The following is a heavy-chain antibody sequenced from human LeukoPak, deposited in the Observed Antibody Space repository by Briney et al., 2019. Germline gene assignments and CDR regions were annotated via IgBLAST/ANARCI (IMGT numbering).Heavy chain of an antibody. J-gene: IGHJ5*02. V-gene: IGHV4-61*02. CDR2: IYTNGST. CDR3: AGSPLSGYSSGWSRQSGWFDP. CDR1: GGSISSGSYY. Sequence: SQTLSLTCTVSGGSISSGSYYWSWIRQPAGKGLEWIGRIYTNGSTNYNPSLKSRVTISVDTSKNQFSLKLSSVTAADTAVYYCAGSPLSGYSSGWSRQSGWFDPWGQGTLVTVSS. D-gene: IGHD6-19*01.